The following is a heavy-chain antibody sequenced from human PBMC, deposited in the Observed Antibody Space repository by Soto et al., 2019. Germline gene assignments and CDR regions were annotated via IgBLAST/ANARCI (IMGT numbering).Heavy chain of an antibody. CDR2: LKQDGSEK. V-gene: IGHV3-7*01. CDR1: GFTFSSYW. D-gene: IGHD6-19*01. J-gene: IGHJ3*02. CDR3: ARDASSAWYGDAFDI. Sequence: GGSLRFSCAASGFTFSSYWMSWVRQAPGKGLEWAPILKQDGSEKYYVDSVKVRFTIARDNAKNSLYLQMNSLRAEDASVYYCARDASSAWYGDAFDIWGQGTMVTVSS.